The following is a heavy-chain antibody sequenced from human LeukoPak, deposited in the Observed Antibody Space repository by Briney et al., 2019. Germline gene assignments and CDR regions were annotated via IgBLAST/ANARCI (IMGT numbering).Heavy chain of an antibody. CDR3: ARKSVAVRDAFDI. V-gene: IGHV4-59*12. Sequence: SETLSLTCTVSGGSISSYYWSWIRQPPGKGLEWIGSIYYSGSTYYNPSLKSRVTISVDTSKNQFSLKLSSVTAADTAVYYCARKSVAVRDAFDIWGQGTMVTVSS. CDR1: GGSISSYY. CDR2: IYYSGST. J-gene: IGHJ3*02. D-gene: IGHD6-19*01.